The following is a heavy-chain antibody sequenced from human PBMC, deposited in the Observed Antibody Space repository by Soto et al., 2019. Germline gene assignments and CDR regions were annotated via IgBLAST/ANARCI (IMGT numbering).Heavy chain of an antibody. CDR1: GGSISSDY. CDR3: ARDRGDHFDY. Sequence: SETLSLTCTVSGGSISSDYWSWIRQPAGKGLEWIGRIYSSGSTNYNPSFKSRVTMSVDTSKNQFSLKLNSVTAADTAVYYCARDRGDHFDYWGQGTLVTVSS. J-gene: IGHJ4*02. CDR2: IYSSGST. D-gene: IGHD4-17*01. V-gene: IGHV4-4*07.